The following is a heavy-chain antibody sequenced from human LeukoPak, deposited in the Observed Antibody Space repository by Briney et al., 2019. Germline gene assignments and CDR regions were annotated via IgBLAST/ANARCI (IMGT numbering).Heavy chain of an antibody. J-gene: IGHJ4*02. CDR1: GFTFSSYG. V-gene: IGHV3-33*01. CDR3: ARDPRVKGGYFDY. D-gene: IGHD1-26*01. CDR2: IWYDGSNK. Sequence: GGSPRLSCAASGFTFSSYGMHWVRQAPGKGLERVAVIWYDGSNKYYADSVKGRFTISRDNSKNTLYLQMNSLRAEDTAVYYCARDPRVKGGYFDYWGQGTLVTVSS.